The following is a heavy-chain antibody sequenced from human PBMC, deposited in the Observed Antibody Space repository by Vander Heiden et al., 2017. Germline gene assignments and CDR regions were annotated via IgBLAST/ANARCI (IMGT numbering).Heavy chain of an antibody. Sequence: EVQLVESGGGLVKPGGSLRLSCAASGFPFSSYSMNWVRQAPGKGLGWVSSISSSSSYIYYADSVKGRCTISRDNAKNSLYLQMNSLRAEDTAVYYCARNLKNYYGSGSYYYYFDYWGQGTLVTVSS. CDR3: ARNLKNYYGSGSYYYYFDY. CDR1: GFPFSSYS. D-gene: IGHD3-10*01. J-gene: IGHJ4*02. CDR2: ISSSSSYI. V-gene: IGHV3-21*01.